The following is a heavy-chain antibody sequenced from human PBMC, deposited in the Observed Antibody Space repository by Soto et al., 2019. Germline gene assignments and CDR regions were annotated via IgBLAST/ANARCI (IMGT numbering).Heavy chain of an antibody. CDR2: IRTKTNNYAT. V-gene: IGHV3-73*01. Sequence: PGGSLRLSCAASGFTFSGSGIHWVRQASGKGLEWVGRIRTKTNNYATAYAASVKGRFTISRDDSKNMSYLQMNSLKTEDTAVYYCTAMGGIDYWGQGTLVTVSS. J-gene: IGHJ4*02. CDR1: GFTFSGSG. CDR3: TAMGGIDY. D-gene: IGHD1-1*01.